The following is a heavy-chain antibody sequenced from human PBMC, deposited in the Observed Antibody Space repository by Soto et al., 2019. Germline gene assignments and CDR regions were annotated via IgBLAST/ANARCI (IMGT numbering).Heavy chain of an antibody. Sequence: SQTQSLRCTVADGSIISYCGRWIRQPPGKGLEWIGYIYYSGSTNYNPSLKSRVTISVDTSKNQFSLKLSSVTAADTAVYYCARGELITIFGVVGPHDAFDIWVQGTMVTVSS. J-gene: IGHJ3*02. D-gene: IGHD3-3*01. CDR2: IYYSGST. V-gene: IGHV4-59*01. CDR1: DGSIISYC. CDR3: ARGELITIFGVVGPHDAFDI.